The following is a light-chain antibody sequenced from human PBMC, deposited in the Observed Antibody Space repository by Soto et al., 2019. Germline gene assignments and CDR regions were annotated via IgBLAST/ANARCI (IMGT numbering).Light chain of an antibody. Sequence: DIQMTQSPSSVSASVGDRVTITCRASQDISKWLTWYQQTPGKAPKLLIYTASTLQSGDPSRFSGSGSGTDFTHPISSLQPEDFATYYCQQGNSFPLTFGGGTKVEIK. CDR2: TAS. V-gene: IGKV1-12*01. CDR1: QDISKW. J-gene: IGKJ4*01. CDR3: QQGNSFPLT.